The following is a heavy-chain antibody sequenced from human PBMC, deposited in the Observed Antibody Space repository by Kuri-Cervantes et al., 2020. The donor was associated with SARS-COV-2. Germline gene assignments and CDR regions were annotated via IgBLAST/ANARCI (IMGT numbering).Heavy chain of an antibody. Sequence: SVKVSCKASGYTFTSYAISWVRQAPGQGLEWMGGIIPIFGTANYAQKFQGRVTITADESTSTVYMELSSLRSEDTAVYYCARGGQYYDFWSGYPTDYYYYYMDVWGKGTTVTVSS. CDR2: IIPIFGTA. D-gene: IGHD3-3*01. CDR3: ARGGQYYDFWSGYPTDYYYYYMDV. J-gene: IGHJ6*03. V-gene: IGHV1-69*13. CDR1: GYTFTSYA.